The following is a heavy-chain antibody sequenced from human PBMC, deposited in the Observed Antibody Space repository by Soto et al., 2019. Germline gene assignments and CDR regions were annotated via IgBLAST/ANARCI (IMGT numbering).Heavy chain of an antibody. V-gene: IGHV1-69*13. CDR1: GGTFSSYA. CDR2: IIPIFGTA. Sequence: RASVKVSCKASGGTFSSYAISWVRQAPGQGLEWMGGIIPIFGTANYAQKFQGRVTITADESTSTAYMELSSLRSEDTAVYYCAYRGPAARPPSYYYYGMDVWGQGTTVTVSS. D-gene: IGHD6-6*01. J-gene: IGHJ6*02. CDR3: AYRGPAARPPSYYYYGMDV.